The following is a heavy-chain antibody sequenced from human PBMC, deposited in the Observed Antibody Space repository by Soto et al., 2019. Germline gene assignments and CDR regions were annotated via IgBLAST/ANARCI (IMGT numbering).Heavy chain of an antibody. Sequence: SETLSLTCTVSGGSISSSSYYWGWIRQPPGKGLEWIGSIYYSGSTYYNPSLKSRVTISVDTSKNQFSLKLSSVTAADTAVYYCARLCLVGVVVITTFVDYWGQGTLVTVSS. V-gene: IGHV4-39*01. CDR3: ARLCLVGVVVITTFVDY. D-gene: IGHD3-22*01. CDR1: GGSISSSSYY. CDR2: IYYSGST. J-gene: IGHJ4*02.